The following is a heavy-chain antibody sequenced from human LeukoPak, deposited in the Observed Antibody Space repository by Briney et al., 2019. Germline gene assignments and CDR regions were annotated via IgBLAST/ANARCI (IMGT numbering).Heavy chain of an antibody. D-gene: IGHD4-17*01. V-gene: IGHV3-48*01. CDR2: ISSSSSTI. CDR1: GFTFSSYS. CDR3: ARLSTVTNFDY. Sequence: GGPLRLSCAASGFTFSSYSMNWVRQAPGKGLGWVSYISSSSSTIYYADSVKGRFTISRDNAKNSLYLQMNSLRAEDTAVYYCARLSTVTNFDYWGQGTLVTVSS. J-gene: IGHJ4*02.